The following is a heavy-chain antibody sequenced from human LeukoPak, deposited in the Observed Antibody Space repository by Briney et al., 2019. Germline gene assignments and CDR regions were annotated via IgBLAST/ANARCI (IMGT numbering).Heavy chain of an antibody. CDR3: ARGTLTGYFDWLLLDY. J-gene: IGHJ4*02. D-gene: IGHD3-9*01. V-gene: IGHV4-4*09. Sequence: SDTLSLTCTVSGGSISSYYWSWIRQPPGKGLEWIGYIYTSGSTNYNPSLKSRVTISVDTSKNQFSLKLNSVTAADTAVYYCARGTLTGYFDWLLLDYWGQGTLVTVSS. CDR1: GGSISSYY. CDR2: IYTSGST.